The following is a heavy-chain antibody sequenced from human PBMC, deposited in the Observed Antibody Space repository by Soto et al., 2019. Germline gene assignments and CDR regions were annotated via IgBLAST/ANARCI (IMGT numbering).Heavy chain of an antibody. Sequence: QLQLQESGPGLVKPSETLSLTCTVSGGSIRSSTYHWAWIRQPPGKGREWIASIYYTGTTYYSPSLKSRVTIAVDTSKNHFSLKLSSVTAADTAVYYCSRERESASEHWGQGTLVTVSS. CDR1: GGSIRSSTYH. V-gene: IGHV4-39*02. J-gene: IGHJ4*02. CDR3: SRERESASEH. CDR2: IYYTGTT.